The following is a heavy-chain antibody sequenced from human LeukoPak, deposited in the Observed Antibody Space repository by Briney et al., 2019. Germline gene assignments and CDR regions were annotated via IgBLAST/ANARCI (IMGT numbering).Heavy chain of an antibody. CDR1: GFTFSSYA. V-gene: IGHV3-30-3*01. J-gene: IGHJ5*02. CDR3: ARDSPPFYYYDSSGYYPNWFDP. Sequence: GGSLRLSCAASGFTFSSYAMHWVRQAPGKGLAWVAVISYDGSNKYYADSVKGRFTISRDNSKNTLYLQMNSLRAEDTAVYYCARDSPPFYYYDSSGYYPNWFDPWGQGTLVTVSS. D-gene: IGHD3-22*01. CDR2: ISYDGSNK.